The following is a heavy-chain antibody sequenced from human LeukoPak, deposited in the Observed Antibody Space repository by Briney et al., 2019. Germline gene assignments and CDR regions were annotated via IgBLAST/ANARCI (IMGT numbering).Heavy chain of an antibody. D-gene: IGHD2-21*01. J-gene: IGHJ4*02. CDR3: AHSALRQGSTLFSGCCYYYFDY. CDR1: GFSLSTSGVG. Sequence: SGPTLVNPTQTLTLTCTFSGFSLSTSGVGVGWIRQPPGKALEWLALIYWNDDKHYSPSLKSRLTITKDTSKNQVVLTMTNLDPVDTATYYCAHSALRQGSTLFSGCCYYYFDYWGQGTLVTVSS. V-gene: IGHV2-5*01. CDR2: IYWNDDK.